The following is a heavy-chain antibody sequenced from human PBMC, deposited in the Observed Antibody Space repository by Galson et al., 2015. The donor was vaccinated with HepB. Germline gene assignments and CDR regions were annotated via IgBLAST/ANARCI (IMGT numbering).Heavy chain of an antibody. CDR1: GFHFSGHS. V-gene: IGHV3-21*01. Sequence: SLRLSCVASGFHFSGHSMHWVRQALGKGLEWVSSISSSSSYIYYADSVKGRFTISRDNAKNSLYLQMNSLGADDTAVYYCAREAIGNWGQGTLVTVSS. CDR3: AREAIGN. CDR2: ISSSSSYI. J-gene: IGHJ4*02. D-gene: IGHD2-21*01.